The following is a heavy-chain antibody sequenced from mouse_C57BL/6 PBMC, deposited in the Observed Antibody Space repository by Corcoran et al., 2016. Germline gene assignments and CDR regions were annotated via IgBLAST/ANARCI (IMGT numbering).Heavy chain of an antibody. J-gene: IGHJ1*03. Sequence: QVQLQQSGAALARPGASVKLSCKASGYTFASYGISWVKQRTGQGLEWIGEIYPRSGNTYYNEKFKGKATLTADKSSSTAYMELRSLTSEDSAVYFCARGDDGSSNWYFDVWGTGTTVTVSS. CDR2: IYPRSGNT. V-gene: IGHV1-81*01. CDR3: ARGDDGSSNWYFDV. CDR1: GYTFASYG. D-gene: IGHD1-1*01.